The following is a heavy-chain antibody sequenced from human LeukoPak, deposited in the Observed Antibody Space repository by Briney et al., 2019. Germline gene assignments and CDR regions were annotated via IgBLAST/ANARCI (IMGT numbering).Heavy chain of an antibody. CDR3: ATAAYCGGDCYSRLAYYFDY. D-gene: IGHD2-21*02. V-gene: IGHV5-51*01. Sequence: GESLKISCWDSGSSFTSYWIGWVRQMPGKGLEWMGIIYPGDSDTRYSPSFQGQVTISADKSISTAYLQWSSLKASDTAMYYCATAAYCGGDCYSRLAYYFDYWGQGTLVTVSS. J-gene: IGHJ4*02. CDR2: IYPGDSDT. CDR1: GSSFTSYW.